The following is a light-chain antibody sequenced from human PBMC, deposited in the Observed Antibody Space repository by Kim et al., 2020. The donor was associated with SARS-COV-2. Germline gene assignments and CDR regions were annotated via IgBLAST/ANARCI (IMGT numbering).Light chain of an antibody. CDR1: QSVSSSY. J-gene: IGKJ2*01. Sequence: FVLTQSPGTLSLSPGERATLSCRASQSVSSSYLAWYQQKPGQAPRLLIYGASSRATGIPDRFSGSGSGTDFTLTISRLEPEDFAVYYCQQYGSSPMYTFGQGTKLEI. CDR3: QQYGSSPMYT. V-gene: IGKV3-20*01. CDR2: GAS.